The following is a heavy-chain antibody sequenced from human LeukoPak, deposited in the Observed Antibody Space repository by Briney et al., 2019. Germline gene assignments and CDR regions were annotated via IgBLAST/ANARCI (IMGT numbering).Heavy chain of an antibody. J-gene: IGHJ3*02. CDR1: GGSISRYY. V-gene: IGHV4-59*08. D-gene: IGHD4-23*01. CDR3: ARLSPTMVVTRAAFDI. Sequence: SETLSLTCTVSGGSISRYYWSWIRRPPGKGLEWIGYIDDSGNTNYNPSLKSQVTISVDKSKNQFSLKLTSVTAADTAVYYCARLSPTMVVTRAAFDIWGQGTMVTVSS. CDR2: IDDSGNT.